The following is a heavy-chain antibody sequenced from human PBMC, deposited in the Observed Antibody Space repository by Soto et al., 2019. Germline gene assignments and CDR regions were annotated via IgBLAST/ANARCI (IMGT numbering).Heavy chain of an antibody. D-gene: IGHD3-10*01. J-gene: IGHJ4*02. CDR2: IKQDGSEK. CDR3: ASYSGMLLSY. V-gene: IGHV3-7*01. Sequence: EVQLVEFGGGLVQRGGSLRLSCAASGFTFSSYWMSWVRQAPGKGLEWVANIKQDGSEKYYVDSVKGRFTISRDNAKNTLYLQMNSLRDEDMAVYYCASYSGMLLSYWGQGTLVTGSS. CDR1: GFTFSSYW.